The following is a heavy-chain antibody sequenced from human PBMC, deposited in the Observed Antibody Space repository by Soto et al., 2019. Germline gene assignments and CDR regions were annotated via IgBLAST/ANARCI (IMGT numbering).Heavy chain of an antibody. D-gene: IGHD1-26*01. V-gene: IGHV4-39*01. CDR2: IYYSGSA. Sequence: PSETLSLTCTVSGGSISSSDYYWGWIRQPPGKGLECIGNIYYSGSASYNPSLKSRVTISVDTSKNQVSLKLSSVTAADTAVYICVSGXPWVGFDYWGQGTLVTVSS. CDR3: VSGXPWVGFDY. J-gene: IGHJ4*02. CDR1: GGSISSSDYY.